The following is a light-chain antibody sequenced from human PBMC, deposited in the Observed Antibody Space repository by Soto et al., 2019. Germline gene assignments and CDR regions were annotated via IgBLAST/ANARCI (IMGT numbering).Light chain of an antibody. CDR1: QDISHF. V-gene: IGKV1-27*01. CDR2: ATS. J-gene: IGKJ1*01. CDR3: QNYNSAPQT. Sequence: DIQMTQSPSSLSASVGDRVTITFRASQDISHFLAWFQQKPGKVPKLLIYATSTLQSGVPSRFSGSRSWTDFTLTINSLQPEDVATYYCQNYNSAPQTFGQGTKVESK.